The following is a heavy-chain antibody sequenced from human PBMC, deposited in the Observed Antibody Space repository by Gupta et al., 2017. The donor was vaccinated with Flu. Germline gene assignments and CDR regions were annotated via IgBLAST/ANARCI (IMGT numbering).Heavy chain of an antibody. CDR3: ARDGVRQPRRGYFDL. CDR2: IWYDGSNK. Sequence: QVQLVESGGGVVQPGRSLRLSCAASGFTFSSYGMHWVRQAPGKGLEWVAVIWYDGSNKYYADSVKGRFTISRDNSKNTLYLQMNSLRAEDTAVYYCARDGVRQPRRGYFDLWGRGTLVTVSS. D-gene: IGHD1-1*01. J-gene: IGHJ2*01. V-gene: IGHV3-33*01. CDR1: GFTFSSYG.